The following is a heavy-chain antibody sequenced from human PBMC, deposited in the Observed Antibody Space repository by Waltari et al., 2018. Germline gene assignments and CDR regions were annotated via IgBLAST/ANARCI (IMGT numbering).Heavy chain of an antibody. CDR2: ISGSDDS. J-gene: IGHJ4*02. V-gene: IGHV3-23*04. CDR3: ASRYGWPSNDY. Sequence: EVQLVESGGGLVQPGGSLRLSGAASGFTFNNYAMNWVRQAPGKGLEWVSAISGSDDSYYADSVRGRFTISRDNSKNTLFLQMNSLRAEDTAVYYCASRYGWPSNDYWGQGTLVTVSS. D-gene: IGHD5-18*01. CDR1: GFTFNNYA.